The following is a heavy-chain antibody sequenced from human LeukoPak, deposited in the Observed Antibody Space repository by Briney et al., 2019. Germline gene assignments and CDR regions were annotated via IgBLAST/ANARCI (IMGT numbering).Heavy chain of an antibody. CDR1: GFTLSSYA. Sequence: GGSLRLSCAASGFTLSSYAMSWVRHAPGKGLEWVSAISGSGGSTYYADSVKGRFTISRDNSKNTLYLQMNSLRAEDTAVYYCAKVRVYGDYYFDYWGQGTLVTVSS. D-gene: IGHD4-17*01. V-gene: IGHV3-23*01. CDR2: ISGSGGST. CDR3: AKVRVYGDYYFDY. J-gene: IGHJ4*02.